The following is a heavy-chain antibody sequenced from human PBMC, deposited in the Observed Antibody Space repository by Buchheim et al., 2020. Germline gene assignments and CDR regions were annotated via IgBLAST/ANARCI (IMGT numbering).Heavy chain of an antibody. J-gene: IGHJ5*01. CDR2: IESGGST. CDR1: GLASTSYG. Sequence: EVQQLESGGGVVHPGGSLRLSCVVSGLASTSYGVSWVRQAPGKGLEWVAGIESGGSTYYPDSVKGRFAIYRDNSKNNLFLEMHSLRVEDTAVYFCAKHPVKFDSWGQGTL. CDR3: AKHPVKFDS. V-gene: IGHV3-23*01.